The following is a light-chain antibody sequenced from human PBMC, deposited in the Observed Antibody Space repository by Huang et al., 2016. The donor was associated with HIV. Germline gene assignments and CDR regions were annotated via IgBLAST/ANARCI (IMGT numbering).Light chain of an antibody. CDR2: AAS. CDR1: QGISNS. J-gene: IGKJ1*01. V-gene: IGKV1-NL1*01. Sequence: DIQMTKSPSSLSASVGDRVTITCRASQGISNSLAWYQQKPGKAPKLVLYAASRLETGVPSRFRGRGSGTDYTLTIISLQPEDFATYYCQQYYSTPTFGQGTKVEV. CDR3: QQYYSTPT.